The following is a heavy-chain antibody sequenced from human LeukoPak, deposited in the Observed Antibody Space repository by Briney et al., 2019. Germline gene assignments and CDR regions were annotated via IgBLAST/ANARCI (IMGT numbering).Heavy chain of an antibody. V-gene: IGHV3-9*03. CDR2: ISWNSGSI. Sequence: GRSLRLSCAASGFTFDDYAVHWVRQAPGKGLEWVSGISWNSGSIGYADSVKGRFTISRDNAKNSLYLQMNSLRAEDMALYYCAKDMGDSIAARPGAFDYWGQGTLVTVSS. J-gene: IGHJ4*02. CDR1: GFTFDDYA. D-gene: IGHD6-6*01. CDR3: AKDMGDSIAARPGAFDY.